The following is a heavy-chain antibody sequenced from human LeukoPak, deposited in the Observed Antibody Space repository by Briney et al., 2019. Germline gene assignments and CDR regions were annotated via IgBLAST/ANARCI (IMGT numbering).Heavy chain of an antibody. V-gene: IGHV3-74*03. CDR1: GFTFSRYW. D-gene: IGHD6-13*01. CDR3: TTVLSSSRYNLCDY. CDR2: ISPDGSTT. Sequence: GGSLRLSCAASGFTFSRYWMHWVRQAPGKGLMWVSRISPDGSTTLYADSVKGRFTISRDNAKNTLYLQMNSLGAEDTAVYYCTTVLSSSRYNLCDYWGQGTLVTVSS. J-gene: IGHJ4*02.